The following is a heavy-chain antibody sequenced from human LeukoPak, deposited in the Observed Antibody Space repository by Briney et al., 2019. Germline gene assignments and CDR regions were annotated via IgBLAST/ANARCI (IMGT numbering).Heavy chain of an antibody. CDR2: INPNSGGT. CDR1: GYTFTGYY. Sequence: GASVKPSCKASGYTFTGYYMHWVRQAPGQGLEWLGWINPNSGGTNYAQKFQGRVTMTRDTSISTAYMELSRLKSDDTAVYYCARGAGCSSSSCYALRYFDLWGRGTLVTVSS. J-gene: IGHJ2*01. D-gene: IGHD2-2*01. V-gene: IGHV1-2*02. CDR3: ARGAGCSSSSCYALRYFDL.